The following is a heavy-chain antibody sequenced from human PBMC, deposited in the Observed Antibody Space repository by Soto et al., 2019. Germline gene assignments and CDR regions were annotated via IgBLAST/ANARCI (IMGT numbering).Heavy chain of an antibody. CDR3: AKDFLMAPDY. CDR2: ISYDGSNK. Sequence: QVQLVESGGGVVQPGRSLRLSCAASGFTFSSYGMHWVRQAPGKGLEWVAVISYDGSNKYYADSVKGRFTISRDNSKNTLYLQMNSLRAEDTAVYYCAKDFLMAPDYWGQGTLVTVSS. CDR1: GFTFSSYG. V-gene: IGHV3-30*18. J-gene: IGHJ4*02.